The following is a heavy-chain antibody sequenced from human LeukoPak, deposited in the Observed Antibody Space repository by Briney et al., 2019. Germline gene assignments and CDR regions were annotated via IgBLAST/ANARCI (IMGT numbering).Heavy chain of an antibody. J-gene: IGHJ4*02. Sequence: GGSLRLSCAASGFTFDDYAMHWVRQAPGKGLEWVSGISWNSGSIGYADSVKGRFTISRDNAKNSLYLQMNSLRAEDTALYYCAKDNHGDYEGQIDYWGQGTRVTVSS. CDR1: GFTFDDYA. D-gene: IGHD4-17*01. V-gene: IGHV3-9*01. CDR3: AKDNHGDYEGQIDY. CDR2: ISWNSGSI.